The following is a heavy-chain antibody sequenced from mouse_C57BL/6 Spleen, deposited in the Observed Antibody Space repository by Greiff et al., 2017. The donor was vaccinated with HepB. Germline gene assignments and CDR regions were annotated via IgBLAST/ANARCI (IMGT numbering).Heavy chain of an antibody. CDR3: VYYGNYDWYFDV. J-gene: IGHJ1*03. CDR1: GYTFTSYW. D-gene: IGHD2-1*01. V-gene: IGHV1-64*01. CDR2: IHPNSGST. Sequence: VKLQQPGAELVKPGASVKLSCKASGYTFTSYWMHWVKQRPGQGLEWIGMIHPNSGSTNYNEKFKSKATLTVDKSSSTAYMQLSSLTSEDSAVYYCVYYGNYDWYFDVWGTGTTVTVSS.